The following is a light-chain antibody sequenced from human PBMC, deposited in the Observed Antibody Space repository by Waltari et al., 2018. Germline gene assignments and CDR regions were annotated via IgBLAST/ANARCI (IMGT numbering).Light chain of an antibody. CDR2: KAS. J-gene: IGKJ2*01. V-gene: IGKV1-5*03. CDR3: QQYKSYPVT. Sequence: DIQMTQSPSTLSASVGDRVTITCRASQSISSWLAWYQQKPGKAPKDLIYKASTLESGVPSRFSGSGSGTEFTLTISSLQPDDFATYYCQQYKSYPVTFGQGTKLEIK. CDR1: QSISSW.